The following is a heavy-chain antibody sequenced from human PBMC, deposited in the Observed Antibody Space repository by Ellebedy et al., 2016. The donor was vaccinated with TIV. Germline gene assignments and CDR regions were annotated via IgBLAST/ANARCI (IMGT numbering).Heavy chain of an antibody. CDR3: FLRNRRGY. CDR2: ITESGGNT. J-gene: IGHJ4*02. V-gene: IGHV3-23*01. Sequence: PGGSLRLSCATSGFAFSSYAMSWVRQAPGKGLGWVSFITESGGNTYYADSVKGRFTISRDNAKNSLYLQMNSLRDEDTAVYYCFLRNRRGYWGQGTLVTVSS. D-gene: IGHD1-14*01. CDR1: GFAFSSYA.